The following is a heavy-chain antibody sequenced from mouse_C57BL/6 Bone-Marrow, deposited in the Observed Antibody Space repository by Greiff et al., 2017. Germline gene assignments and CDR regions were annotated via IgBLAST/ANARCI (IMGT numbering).Heavy chain of an antibody. V-gene: IGHV1-80*01. CDR3: ARDDGNYDY. Sequence: QVQLKESGAELVKPGASVKISCKASGYAFRSYWMNWVKQRPGKGLEWIGQIYPGDGDPKYNGKFKGKATLTADKSSSTASMQHSSLTSEDSAVYFSARDDGNYDYWGQGTTRTVSS. CDR1: GYAFRSYW. CDR2: IYPGDGDP. J-gene: IGHJ2*01. D-gene: IGHD2-1*01.